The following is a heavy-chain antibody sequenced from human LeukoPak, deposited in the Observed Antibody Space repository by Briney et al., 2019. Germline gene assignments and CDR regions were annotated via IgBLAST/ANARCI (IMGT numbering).Heavy chain of an antibody. J-gene: IGHJ4*02. D-gene: IGHD3-3*01. CDR2: IYYSGST. Sequence: SETLSLTCAVYGGSFSGYYWSWIRQPPGKGLEWIGYIYYSGSTNYNPSLKSRVTISVDTSKNQFSLKLSSVTAADTAVYYCARRIPSGYYAYYFDYWGQGTLVTVSS. V-gene: IGHV4-59*08. CDR3: ARRIPSGYYAYYFDY. CDR1: GGSFSGYY.